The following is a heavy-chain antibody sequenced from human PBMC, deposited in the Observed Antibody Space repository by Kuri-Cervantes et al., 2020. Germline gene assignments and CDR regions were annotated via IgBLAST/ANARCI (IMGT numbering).Heavy chain of an antibody. CDR1: GGSISSSSYY. CDR3: ARLSYSGYVDY. V-gene: IGHV4-39*01. Sequence: SETLSLTCTVSGGSISSSSYYWVWIRQPPGKGLGSIGSIYYSGTTYYNPSLQSRVTISVDTSKNQFSLKLTSVAAADTAVYYCARLSYSGYVDYWGQGTLVTVSS. D-gene: IGHD1-26*01. J-gene: IGHJ4*02. CDR2: IYYSGTT.